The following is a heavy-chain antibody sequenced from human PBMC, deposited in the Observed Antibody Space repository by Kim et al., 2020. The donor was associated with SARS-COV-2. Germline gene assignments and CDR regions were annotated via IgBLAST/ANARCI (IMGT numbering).Heavy chain of an antibody. V-gene: IGHV3-48*03. CDR1: GFTFSSYE. Sequence: GGSLRLSCVASGFTFSSYEMNWVRQAPGKGLEWVSYISSSGSTIYYADSVKGRFTISRDNAKNSLYLQMNSLRAEDTAVYYCARPPYGSGSYYTDYWGQGTLVTVSS. CDR3: ARPPYGSGSYYTDY. D-gene: IGHD3-10*01. CDR2: ISSSGSTI. J-gene: IGHJ4*02.